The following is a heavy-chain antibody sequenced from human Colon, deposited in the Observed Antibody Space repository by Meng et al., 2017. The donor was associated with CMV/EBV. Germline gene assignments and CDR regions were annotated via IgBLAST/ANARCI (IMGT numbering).Heavy chain of an antibody. J-gene: IGHJ4*02. CDR3: ASRGYSYGYRY. Sequence: SETLSLTCTVSGGSISSGGYYWSWIRQHPGKGLEWIGYIYYSGSTYYNPSLKSRVTISVDTSKNQFSLKLSSLTAADTAVYYCASRGYSYGYRYWGQGTLVTVSS. CDR2: IYYSGST. V-gene: IGHV4-31*03. CDR1: GGSISSGGYY. D-gene: IGHD5-18*01.